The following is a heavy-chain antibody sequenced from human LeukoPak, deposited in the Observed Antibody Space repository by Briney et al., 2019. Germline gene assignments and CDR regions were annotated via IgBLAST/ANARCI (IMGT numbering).Heavy chain of an antibody. CDR3: AKDFEYSSSWYAYFQH. D-gene: IGHD6-13*01. CDR2: ISYDGSNK. CDR1: GFTFSSYA. J-gene: IGHJ1*01. Sequence: GGSLRLSCAASGFTFSSYAMSWVRQAPGKGLEWVAVISYDGSNKYYADSVKGRFTISRDNSKNTLYLRMNSLRAEDTAVYYCAKDFEYSSSWYAYFQHWGQGTLVTVSS. V-gene: IGHV3-30*18.